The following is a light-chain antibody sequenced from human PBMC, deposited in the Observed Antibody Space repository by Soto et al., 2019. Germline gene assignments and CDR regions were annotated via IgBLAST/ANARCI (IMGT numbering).Light chain of an antibody. CDR2: AAS. CDR1: QSISSY. Sequence: DIQMTQSPSSLSASVGDRVTITCRASQSISSYLTWHQQKPGKAPKLLIYAASSLQSGVPSRFSGSGSGTDFTLTISSLQPEDFATYYCQQSYSTPPTFGQGTRLEIK. V-gene: IGKV1-39*01. J-gene: IGKJ5*01. CDR3: QQSYSTPPT.